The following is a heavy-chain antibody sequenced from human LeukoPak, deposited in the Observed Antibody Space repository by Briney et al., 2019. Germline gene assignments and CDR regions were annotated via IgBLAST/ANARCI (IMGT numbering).Heavy chain of an antibody. CDR2: ISSSSSYI. CDR1: GFTFSSYS. CDR3: AREYYDFWSGYYMEGVYYFDY. J-gene: IGHJ4*02. D-gene: IGHD3-3*01. Sequence: GGSLRLSCAASGFTFSSYSMNWVRQAPGKGLEWVSSISSSSSYIYYADSVKGRFTISRDNAKNSLYLQMNSLRAEDTAVYYCAREYYDFWSGYYMEGVYYFDYWGQGTLVTVSS. V-gene: IGHV3-21*01.